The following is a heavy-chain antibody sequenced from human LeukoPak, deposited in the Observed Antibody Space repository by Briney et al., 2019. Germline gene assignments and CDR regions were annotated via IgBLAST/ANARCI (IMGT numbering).Heavy chain of an antibody. D-gene: IGHD3-22*01. J-gene: IGHJ5*02. CDR3: ARSSWYYDSSGYYRLHWFDP. V-gene: IGHV1-8*01. Sequence: ASVTVSCKASGYTFTSYDINWVRQATGQGLEWMGWMNPNSGNTGYAQKFQGRVTMTRNTSISTAYMELSSLRSEDTAVYYCARSSWYYDSSGYYRLHWFDPWGQGTLVTVSS. CDR2: MNPNSGNT. CDR1: GYTFTSYD.